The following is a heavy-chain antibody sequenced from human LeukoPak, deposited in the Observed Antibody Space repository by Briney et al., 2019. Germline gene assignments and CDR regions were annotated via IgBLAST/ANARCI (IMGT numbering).Heavy chain of an antibody. J-gene: IGHJ4*02. Sequence: GGSLRLSCAASGFSFSERYMTWVRQAPGKGLEWLSYISRTSSDINYADSVKGRFTISRDNAENSLYPQMDSLRVEDTAVYFCARRAGYCSDGICYSGNYFDYWGQGTLVTVSS. CDR3: ARRAGYCSDGICYSGNYFDY. V-gene: IGHV3-11*06. CDR1: GFSFSERY. D-gene: IGHD2-15*01. CDR2: ISRTSSDI.